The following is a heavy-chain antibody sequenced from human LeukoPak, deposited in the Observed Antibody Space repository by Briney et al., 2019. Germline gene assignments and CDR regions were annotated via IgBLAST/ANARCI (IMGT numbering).Heavy chain of an antibody. CDR1: GYSISSGYY. Sequence: PSETLSLTCTVSGYSISSGYYWGWIRQPPGQGLEWIGSIYYSGSTYYNPSLKSRVTISVDTSKNQFSLKLSSVTAADTAVYYCARSSGYSYGYSFDYWGQGTLVTVSS. CDR2: IYYSGST. D-gene: IGHD5-18*01. V-gene: IGHV4-38-2*02. J-gene: IGHJ4*02. CDR3: ARSSGYSYGYSFDY.